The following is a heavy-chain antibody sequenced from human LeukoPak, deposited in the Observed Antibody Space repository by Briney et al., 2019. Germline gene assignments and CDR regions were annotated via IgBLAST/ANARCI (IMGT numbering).Heavy chain of an antibody. CDR2: FDPEDGET. CDR3: ATPKYSSSWYALEGAFDI. Sequence: ASVKVSCKVSGYTLTELSMHWVRQAPGKGLEWMGGFDPEDGETIYAQKFQGRVTMTEDTSTDTAYMELSSLRSEDTAVYYCATPKYSSSWYALEGAFDIWGQGTMVTVSS. J-gene: IGHJ3*02. V-gene: IGHV1-24*01. D-gene: IGHD6-13*01. CDR1: GYTLTELS.